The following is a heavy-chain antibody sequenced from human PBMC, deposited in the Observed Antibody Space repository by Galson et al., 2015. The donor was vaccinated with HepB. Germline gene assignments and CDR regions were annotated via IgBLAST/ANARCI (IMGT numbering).Heavy chain of an antibody. CDR3: ARDVL. CDR1: GLIFRNYW. D-gene: IGHD2/OR15-2a*01. J-gene: IGHJ4*02. Sequence: SLRLSCAAFGLIFRNYWMNWVRQAPGKGPEWVANIRQDGNEKYYGASVKGRFTITRDNAKNSLYLQMNSLRVENTAVYYCARDVLWGQGTLVTVSS. V-gene: IGHV3-7*03. CDR2: IRQDGNEK.